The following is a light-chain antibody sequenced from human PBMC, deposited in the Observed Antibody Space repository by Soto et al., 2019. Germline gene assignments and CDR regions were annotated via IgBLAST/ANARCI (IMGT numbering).Light chain of an antibody. J-gene: IGLJ1*01. CDR2: EVN. Sequence: QSALTQPPSASGSTGKSVTISCTGTSSDVGGYNYVSWYQQHPGKVPKLMVYEVNKRPSGVPDRFSGSKSGNTASLTVSGLQAEDEADYYCTSYAGGNNVFGTGTKLTVL. CDR3: TSYAGGNNV. CDR1: SSDVGGYNY. V-gene: IGLV2-8*01.